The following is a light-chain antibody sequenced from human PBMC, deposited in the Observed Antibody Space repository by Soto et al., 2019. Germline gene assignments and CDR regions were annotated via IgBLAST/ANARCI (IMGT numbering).Light chain of an antibody. Sequence: QAVVTQPPSASGTPGQRVTISCSGRRSNIGSNTVNWYQQFPGAAPKLLIYSYNQRPSGVPDRFSGSKSGTSASLAISGLQSEDEADYYCAAWDDSLNVHWVFGGGTKLTVL. V-gene: IGLV1-44*01. CDR3: AAWDDSLNVHWV. CDR2: SYN. J-gene: IGLJ3*02. CDR1: RSNIGSNT.